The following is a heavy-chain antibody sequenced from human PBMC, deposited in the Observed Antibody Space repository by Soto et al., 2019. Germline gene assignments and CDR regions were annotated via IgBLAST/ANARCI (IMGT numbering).Heavy chain of an antibody. V-gene: IGHV4-30-4*01. CDR3: ATESSGSSPLHFDF. Sequence: QVLLEESGPGLVKPSQTLSLTCTVSGGSVRSGDHYWSWIRQPPGKGLEWIGYVYYSGSTYYNPSLGSRVTISIDTSKNQFTLKLISVTASDAAVYFCATESSGSSPLHFDFWGQGALVSVSS. J-gene: IGHJ4*02. CDR1: GGSVRSGDHY. CDR2: VYYSGST. D-gene: IGHD3-22*01.